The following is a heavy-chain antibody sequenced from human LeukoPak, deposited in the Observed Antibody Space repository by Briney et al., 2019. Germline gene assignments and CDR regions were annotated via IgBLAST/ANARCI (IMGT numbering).Heavy chain of an antibody. Sequence: SETLSLTCTVSGGSISRYYWSWIRQPPGKGLEWIGYIYYSGSTNYNPSLKSRVTISVDTSKNQFSLKLSSVTAADTAVYYCARARWLQKYYFDYWGQGTLVTVSS. J-gene: IGHJ4*02. V-gene: IGHV4-59*01. CDR2: IYYSGST. CDR1: GGSISRYY. CDR3: ARARWLQKYYFDY. D-gene: IGHD5-24*01.